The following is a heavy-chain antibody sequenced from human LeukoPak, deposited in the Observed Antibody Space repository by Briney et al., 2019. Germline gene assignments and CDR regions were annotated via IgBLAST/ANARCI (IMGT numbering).Heavy chain of an antibody. CDR3: ITDPCDYEDY. D-gene: IGHD4-17*01. CDR1: GLTLSNAW. Sequence: PGGSLRLSCAAAGLTLSNAWTRAVRQAPGKGLEWVGRIKNKKDGATRDYTAPVKGRFTISRDDSKNTLYLQMSSLKIYDTAVYYCITDPCDYEDYWGQGTLVTVSS. V-gene: IGHV3-15*01. CDR2: IKNKKDGATR. J-gene: IGHJ4*02.